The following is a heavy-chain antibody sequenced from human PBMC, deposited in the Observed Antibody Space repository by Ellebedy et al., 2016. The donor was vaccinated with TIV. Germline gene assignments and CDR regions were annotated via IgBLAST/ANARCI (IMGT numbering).Heavy chain of an antibody. D-gene: IGHD3-10*01. CDR1: GGSLSGYY. CDR2: IIQSGTM. V-gene: IGHV4-34*12. J-gene: IGHJ4*02. CDR3: ARQTGLWFGELFTLDY. Sequence: MPSETLSLTCAVYGGSLSGYYWSWIRQPPGKGLEWIGEIIQSGTMNYSPSLKSRVTISVDKSKNQFSPRLSSVTAADTAVYYCARQTGLWFGELFTLDYWGQGTLVTVSS.